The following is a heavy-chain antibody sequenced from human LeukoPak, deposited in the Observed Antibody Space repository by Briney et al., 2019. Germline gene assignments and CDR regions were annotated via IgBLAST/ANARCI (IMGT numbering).Heavy chain of an antibody. V-gene: IGHV3-30*18. CDR1: GFTFSSNG. D-gene: IGHD6-13*01. CDR3: AKDRSRSWSFDY. Sequence: GGSLRLSCAASGFTFSSNGMHWVRQDPGKGLEWVAVMSYDGSNKYYADSVKGRFTISRDNSKNTLYLQMNSLRAEDTAVYYCAKDRSRSWSFDYWGQGTLVTVSS. J-gene: IGHJ4*02. CDR2: MSYDGSNK.